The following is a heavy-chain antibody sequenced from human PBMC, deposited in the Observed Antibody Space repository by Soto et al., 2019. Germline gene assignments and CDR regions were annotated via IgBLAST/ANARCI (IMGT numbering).Heavy chain of an antibody. CDR3: AKELGGDDAFYI. CDR1: GSIFTGYG. D-gene: IGHD7-27*01. V-gene: IGHV3-33*06. CDR2: IWFDGSNK. Sequence: PGGSLRLSCAASGSIFTGYGMHWVRQAPGKGLEWVAVIWFDGSNKYYADSVKGRFTISRDNSKNTLYLQMNSLRAEDTAVYYGAKELGGDDAFYIWGQGSMVPVSS. J-gene: IGHJ3*02.